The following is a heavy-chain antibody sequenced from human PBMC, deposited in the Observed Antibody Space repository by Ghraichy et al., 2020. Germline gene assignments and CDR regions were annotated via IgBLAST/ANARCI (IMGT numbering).Heavy chain of an antibody. J-gene: IGHJ4*02. V-gene: IGHV4-39*01. Sequence: SETLSLTCTVSGGSISSSSYYWGWIRQPPGKGLEWIGSIYYSGSTYYNPSLKSRVTISVDTSKNQFSLKLSSVTAADTAVYYCARTVYYDFWSGSLYFDYWGQGTLVTVSS. CDR2: IYYSGST. CDR1: GGSISSSSYY. D-gene: IGHD3-3*01. CDR3: ARTVYYDFWSGSLYFDY.